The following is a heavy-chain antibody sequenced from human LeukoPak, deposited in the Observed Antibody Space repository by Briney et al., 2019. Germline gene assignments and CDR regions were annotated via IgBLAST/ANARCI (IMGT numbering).Heavy chain of an antibody. CDR1: GGSISSYY. J-gene: IGHJ3*02. CDR3: AREGDSSGYYLPDDAFDI. CDR2: IYYSGST. V-gene: IGHV4-59*12. D-gene: IGHD3-22*01. Sequence: PSETLSLTCTVSGGSISSYYWSWIRQPPGKGLEWIGYIYYSGSTNYNPSLKSRVTMSVDTSKNQFSLKLSSVTAADTAVYYCAREGDSSGYYLPDDAFDIWGQGTMVTVSS.